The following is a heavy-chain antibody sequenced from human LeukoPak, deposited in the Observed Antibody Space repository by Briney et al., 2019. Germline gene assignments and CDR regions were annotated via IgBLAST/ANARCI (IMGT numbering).Heavy chain of an antibody. Sequence: GGSLRLSCAASGFTFSSYSMNWVRQAPGKGLEWVSIIYSGGSTYYADSVKGRFTISRDNSKNTLYLQMNSLRAEDTAVYYCARSLGRLDYWGQGTLVTVSS. CDR2: IYSGGST. J-gene: IGHJ4*02. V-gene: IGHV3-66*01. CDR1: GFTFSSYS. CDR3: ARSLGRLDY. D-gene: IGHD7-27*01.